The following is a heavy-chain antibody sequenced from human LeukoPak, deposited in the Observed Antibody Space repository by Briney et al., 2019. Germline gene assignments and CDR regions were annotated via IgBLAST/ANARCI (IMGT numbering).Heavy chain of an antibody. V-gene: IGHV3-33*06. J-gene: IGHJ4*02. CDR3: AKSNSESQTTVGN. Sequence: PGGSLRLSCAASGFTFNTYGMPWVRQAPGKGLEWVAVIWSDGTHKYYSDSVKGRFTISRDDSKNTLYLEMNSLRVEDTAVYYCAKSNSESQTTVGNWGQGTLVTVSS. CDR2: IWSDGTHK. D-gene: IGHD1-26*01. CDR1: GFTFNTYG.